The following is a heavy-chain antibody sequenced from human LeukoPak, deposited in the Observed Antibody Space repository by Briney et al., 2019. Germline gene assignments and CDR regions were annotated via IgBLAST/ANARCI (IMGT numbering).Heavy chain of an antibody. CDR2: ISAYNGNT. V-gene: IGHV1-18*01. CDR3: ARDTYYDFWSGYYENQYYYYGMDV. CDR1: GYTFTSYG. D-gene: IGHD3-3*01. J-gene: IGHJ6*02. Sequence: ASVKVSCKASGYTFTSYGISWVRQAPGQGLEWMGWISAYNGNTNYAQKLQGGVTMTTDTSTSTAYMELRSLRSDDTAVYYCARDTYYDFWSGYYENQYYYYGMDVWGQGTTVTVSS.